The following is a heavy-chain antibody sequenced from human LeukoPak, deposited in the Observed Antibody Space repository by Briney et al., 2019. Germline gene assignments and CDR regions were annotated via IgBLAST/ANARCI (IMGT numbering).Heavy chain of an antibody. D-gene: IGHD2-2*01. CDR3: ARDRGYCSSTSCYVDSAFDI. J-gene: IGHJ3*02. V-gene: IGHV6-1*01. CDR1: GGSVSSNSAA. Sequence: SQTLSLTCAISGGSVSSNSAAWNWIRQSPSRGLEWLGRTYYRSKWYNDYAVSVKSRITINPDTSKNQYSLQLNSVTPEDTAVYYCARDRGYCSSTSCYVDSAFDIWGQGTMVTVSS. CDR2: TYYRSKWYN.